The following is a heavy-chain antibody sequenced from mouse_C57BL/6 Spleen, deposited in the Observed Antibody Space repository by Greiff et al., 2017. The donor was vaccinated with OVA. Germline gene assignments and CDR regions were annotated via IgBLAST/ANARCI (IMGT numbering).Heavy chain of an antibody. CDR1: GYSITSGYF. CDR2: ISYDGST. Sequence: ESGPGLVKPSQSLSLPCSVTGYSITSGYFWNWIRPFPGNILVWLGFISYDGSTNYNPYLNNRISITLDTSKNQIFLKLNSVTTEDTATEYCARGAVVAPYYYAMDYWGQGTSVTVSS. CDR3: ARGAVVAPYYYAMDY. J-gene: IGHJ4*01. D-gene: IGHD1-1*01. V-gene: IGHV3-6*01.